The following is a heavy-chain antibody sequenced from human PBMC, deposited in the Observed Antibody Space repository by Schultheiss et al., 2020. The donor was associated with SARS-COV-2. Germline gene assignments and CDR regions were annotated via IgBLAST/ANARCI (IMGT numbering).Heavy chain of an antibody. D-gene: IGHD6-13*01. CDR1: GGSISSYY. CDR2: IYYSGST. Sequence: SETLSLTCTVSGGSISSYYWSWIRQPPGKGLEWIGYIYYSGSTNYNPSLKSRVTISVDTSKNQFSLKVSSVTAADTAVYYCARGAADPGSYYFDYWGQGTLVTVSS. V-gene: IGHV4-59*12. J-gene: IGHJ4*02. CDR3: ARGAADPGSYYFDY.